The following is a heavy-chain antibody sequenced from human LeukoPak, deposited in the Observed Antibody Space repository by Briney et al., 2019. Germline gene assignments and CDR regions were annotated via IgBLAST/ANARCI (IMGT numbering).Heavy chain of an antibody. CDR3: AREGTASPLNYYGMDV. CDR2: MNPNSGNT. Sequence: ASVKVSCKASGYTFTSYDINWVRQATGQGLEWMGWMNPNSGNTGYAQKFQGRVTMTRNTSISTAYMELSSLGSEDTAVYYCAREGTASPLNYYGMDVWGQGTTVTVSS. J-gene: IGHJ6*02. V-gene: IGHV1-8*01. D-gene: IGHD5-18*01. CDR1: GYTFTSYD.